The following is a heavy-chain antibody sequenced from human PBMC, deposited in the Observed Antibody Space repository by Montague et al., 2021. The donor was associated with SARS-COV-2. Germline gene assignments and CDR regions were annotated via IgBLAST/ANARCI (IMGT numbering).Heavy chain of an antibody. Sequence: SETLSLTCAVSGGSFSGYYWTWIRQPPGKGLEWIGENNYSGSTNYNPSPKSRVTMSVDMSKNQFSLKLRSVTAAATAVYYCARGRGLAGLFDCYYCGMDVWGQGTTVTVSS. CDR1: GGSFSGYY. CDR2: NNYSGST. V-gene: IGHV4-34*01. CDR3: ARGRGLAGLFDCYYCGMDV. J-gene: IGHJ6*02. D-gene: IGHD3-3*02.